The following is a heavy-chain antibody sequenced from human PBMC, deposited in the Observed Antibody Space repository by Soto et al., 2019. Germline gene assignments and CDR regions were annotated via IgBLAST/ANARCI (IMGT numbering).Heavy chain of an antibody. J-gene: IGHJ3*02. CDR1: GFIFSRYW. Sequence: GGSLRLSCAASGFIFSRYWMSWVRQAPGKGLEWVANIKQDGSETNYVDSVKGRFTISRDNAKNSLYLQMNSLRVEDTAVYYCAREAYGVAAFDIWGQGTMVTVSS. CDR2: IKQDGSET. V-gene: IGHV3-7*01. CDR3: AREAYGVAAFDI. D-gene: IGHD2-15*01.